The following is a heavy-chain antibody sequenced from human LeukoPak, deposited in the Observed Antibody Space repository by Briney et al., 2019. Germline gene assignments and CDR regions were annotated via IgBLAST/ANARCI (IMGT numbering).Heavy chain of an antibody. Sequence: SVKVSCKASGGTFSSYAISWVRQAPGQGLEWMGRIIPIFGTANYAQKFQGRVTITADKSTSTAYMELSSLRSEDTAVYYCARAEEAYDSSGLLNWFDPWGQGTLVTVSS. D-gene: IGHD3-22*01. CDR1: GGTFSSYA. CDR3: ARAEEAYDSSGLLNWFDP. CDR2: IIPIFGTA. J-gene: IGHJ5*02. V-gene: IGHV1-69*06.